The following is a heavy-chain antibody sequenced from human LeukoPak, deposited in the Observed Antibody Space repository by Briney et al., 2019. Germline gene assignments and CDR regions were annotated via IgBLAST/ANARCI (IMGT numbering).Heavy chain of an antibody. CDR3: ARVWRGNYYDY. Sequence: GGSLRLSCAASGFTFSSYAMSWVRQAPGTALEWVSSISAGGGSIYYADSVKDRFPISRDNSKNTLYLQMNSLRAEDTAIYYCARVWRGNYYDYWGQGTLVAVSS. CDR2: ISAGGGSI. J-gene: IGHJ4*02. V-gene: IGHV3-23*01. CDR1: GFTFSSYA. D-gene: IGHD1-1*01.